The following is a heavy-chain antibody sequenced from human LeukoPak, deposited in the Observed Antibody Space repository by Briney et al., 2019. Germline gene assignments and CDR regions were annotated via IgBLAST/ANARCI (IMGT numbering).Heavy chain of an antibody. Sequence: PSETLSLTCTVSGGSISSYYWSWIRQPPGKGLEWIGYIYYSGSTNYNPSLKSRVTISVHTSKNQFSLKLNSVTAADTAVYYCARGRGSSWRAPNRVFFDYWGQGTLVTVSS. D-gene: IGHD6-13*01. CDR2: IYYSGST. CDR1: GGSISSYY. CDR3: ARGRGSSWRAPNRVFFDY. J-gene: IGHJ4*02. V-gene: IGHV4-59*12.